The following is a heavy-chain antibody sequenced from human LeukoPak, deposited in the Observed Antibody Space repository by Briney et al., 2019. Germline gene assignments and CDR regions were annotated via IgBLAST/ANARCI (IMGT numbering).Heavy chain of an antibody. CDR3: AREVRFPLGWFDP. D-gene: IGHD3-3*01. V-gene: IGHV4-4*07. J-gene: IGHJ5*02. CDR2: IYPRGST. CDR1: GGSISRYY. Sequence: SETLSLTCTVSGGSISRYYWSWIRQPAGKGLEWIGRIYPRGSTNDNPSLKTRVTMSVDTSKNQFSLKLSSVTAADTAVYYCAREVRFPLGWFDPWGQGTLVTVSS.